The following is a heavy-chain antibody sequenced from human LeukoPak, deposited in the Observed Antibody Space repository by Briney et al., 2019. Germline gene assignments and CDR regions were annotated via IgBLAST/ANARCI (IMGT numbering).Heavy chain of an antibody. D-gene: IGHD2-2*01. CDR3: AKRKSFYCSSTSCYYFDY. J-gene: IGHJ4*02. CDR1: GFTFSSYG. V-gene: IGHV3-30*02. Sequence: GGSLRLSCAASGFTFSSYGMHWVRQAPGKGLEWVAFIRYDGSNKYYADSVKGRFTISRDNSKNTLYLQMNSLRAEDTAVYYCAKRKSFYCSSTSCYYFDYWGQGPWSPSPQ. CDR2: IRYDGSNK.